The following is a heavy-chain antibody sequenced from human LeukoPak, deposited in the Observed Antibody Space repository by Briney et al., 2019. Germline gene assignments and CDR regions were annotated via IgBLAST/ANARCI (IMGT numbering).Heavy chain of an antibody. V-gene: IGHV3-23*01. Sequence: QCGGAQRLSCAASGFTLSRYALSWARDSPGKGVEGGSPISGSGGNTYSADSVKGRCTISRDNSKKTLFLHMNSLRAEDTAVYYCARGMSATSGYLELEYWGQGTLVTVST. CDR1: GFTLSRYA. CDR3: ARGMSATSGYLELEY. J-gene: IGHJ4*02. CDR2: ISGSGGNT. D-gene: IGHD3-22*01.